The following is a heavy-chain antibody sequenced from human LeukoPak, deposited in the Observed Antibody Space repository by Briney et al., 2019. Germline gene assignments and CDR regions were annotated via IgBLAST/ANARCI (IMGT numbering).Heavy chain of an antibody. V-gene: IGHV1-8*02. CDR2: MNPNSGNT. Sequence: GASVKVSCKASGGTFSSYAISWVRQAPGQGLEWMGWMNPNSGNTGYAQKFQGRVTMTRNTSISTAYMELSSLRSEDTAVYYCARQTYMITFGGVIVNWFDPWGQGTLVTVSS. CDR1: GGTFSSYA. CDR3: ARQTYMITFGGVIVNWFDP. J-gene: IGHJ5*02. D-gene: IGHD3-16*02.